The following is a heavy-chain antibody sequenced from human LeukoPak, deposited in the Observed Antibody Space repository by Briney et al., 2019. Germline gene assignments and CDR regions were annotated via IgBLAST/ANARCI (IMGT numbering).Heavy chain of an antibody. V-gene: IGHV3-7*01. J-gene: IGHJ4*02. CDR2: IKQDGSEK. Sequence: GGSLRLSCAASGFTFSSYWMSWVRQAPGKGLEWVANIKQDGSEKYYVDSVKGRFTISRDNAKNSLYLQMNSLRAEDTAVYYCARDPLYCSSTSCYDYWGQGTLVTVSS. D-gene: IGHD2-2*01. CDR3: ARDPLYCSSTSCYDY. CDR1: GFTFSSYW.